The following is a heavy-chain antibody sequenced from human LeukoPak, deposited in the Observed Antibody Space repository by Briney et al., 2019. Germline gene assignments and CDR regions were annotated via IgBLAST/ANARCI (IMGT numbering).Heavy chain of an antibody. J-gene: IGHJ4*02. V-gene: IGHV4-34*01. D-gene: IGHD1-14*01. CDR2: INHSGST. CDR1: GGSFSGYY. Sequence: PSETLSLTCAVYGGSFSGYYWSWIRQPPGKGLEWIGEINHSGSTNYNPSLKSRVTISVDTSKNQFSLKLSSVTAADTAVYYCARGPLEPFDYWGQGTLVTVSS. CDR3: ARGPLEPFDY.